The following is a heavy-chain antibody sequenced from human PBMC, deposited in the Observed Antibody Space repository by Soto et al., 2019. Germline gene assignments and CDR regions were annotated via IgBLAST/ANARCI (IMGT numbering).Heavy chain of an antibody. CDR3: ARSLISYDISTGSNWFDP. Sequence: SETLSLTCAVSGGSISSSNWWSWVRQPPGKGLEWIGEIYHSGSTNYNPSLKSRVTISVDKSKNQFSLKLSSVTAADTAVYYCARSLISYDISTGSNWFDPWGQGTLVTVSS. V-gene: IGHV4-4*02. CDR2: IYHSGST. J-gene: IGHJ5*02. CDR1: GGSISSSNW. D-gene: IGHD3-9*01.